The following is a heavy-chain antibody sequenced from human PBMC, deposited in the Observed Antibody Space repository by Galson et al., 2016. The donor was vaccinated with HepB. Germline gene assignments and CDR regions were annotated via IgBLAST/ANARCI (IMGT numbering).Heavy chain of an antibody. CDR1: GFTVISNY. CDR3: ARGNYSAFDI. V-gene: IGHV4-34*01. J-gene: IGHJ4*02. D-gene: IGHD3-9*01. Sequence: LRLSCPPSGFTVISNYISWIRQPPGKGLEWIGEINHSGSTNYNPSLRSRVTISVDTSKNQFSLKLSSVTAADTAVYYCARGNYSAFDIWGQGTLVTVSS. CDR2: INHSGST.